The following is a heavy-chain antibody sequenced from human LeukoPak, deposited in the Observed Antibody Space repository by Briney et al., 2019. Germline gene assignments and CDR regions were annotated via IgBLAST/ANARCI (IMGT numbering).Heavy chain of an antibody. CDR3: ARGRFSLWGIDY. V-gene: IGHV4-34*01. CDR2: INHSGST. D-gene: IGHD7-27*01. J-gene: IGHJ4*02. CDR1: GGSFSGYY. Sequence: SETPSLTCAVYGGSFSGYYWSWIRQPPGKGLEWIGEINHSGSTNYNPPLKSRVTISVDTSKNQFSLKLSSVTAADTAVYYCARGRFSLWGIDYWGQGTLVTVSS.